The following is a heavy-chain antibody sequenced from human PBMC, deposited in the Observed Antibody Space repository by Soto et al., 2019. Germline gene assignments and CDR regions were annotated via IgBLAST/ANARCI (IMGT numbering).Heavy chain of an antibody. J-gene: IGHJ3*02. CDR1: GFTFSSYA. CDR2: ISYDGSNK. V-gene: IGHV3-30-3*01. CDR3: ARDPGLGRTYAFDI. Sequence: LRLSCAASGFTFSSYAMHWVRQAPGKGLEWVAVISYDGSNKYYADSVKGRFTISRDNSKNTLYLQMNSLRAEDTAVYYCARDPGLGRTYAFDIWGQGTMVTVSS.